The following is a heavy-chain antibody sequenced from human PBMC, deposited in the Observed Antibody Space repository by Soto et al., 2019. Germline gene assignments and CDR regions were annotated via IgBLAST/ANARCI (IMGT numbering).Heavy chain of an antibody. CDR2: ISASGGTT. CDR3: AKDVSGTLGHY. CDR1: GFTFSSFA. V-gene: IGHV3-23*01. Sequence: PGGSLRLSCAASGFTFSSFAMSWVRQAPGKGLEWVSAISASGGTTYYAVSVKGRFTISRDNSKNTLFLQMNSLRAEDTAIYFCAKDVSGTLGHYWGQGTLVTVSS. D-gene: IGHD1-1*01. J-gene: IGHJ4*02.